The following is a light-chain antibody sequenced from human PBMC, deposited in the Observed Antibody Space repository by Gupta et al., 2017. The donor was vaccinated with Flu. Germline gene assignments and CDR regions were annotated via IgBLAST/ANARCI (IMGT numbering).Light chain of an antibody. CDR1: NIGGKS. V-gene: IGLV3-21*02. CDR2: ADS. CDR3: QVWDSSSDLVV. J-gene: IGLJ2*01. Sequence: SYVLTQPPSVSVAPGQTARITCGGHNIGGKSVHWYQQKPGQAPVLVVQADSDRPSGIPERFSGSNSGNTATLTISRVEAGDEADYYCQVWDSSSDLVVLGGGTKLTGL.